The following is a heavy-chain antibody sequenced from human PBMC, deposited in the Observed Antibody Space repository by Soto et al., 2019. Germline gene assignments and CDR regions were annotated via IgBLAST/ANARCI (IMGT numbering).Heavy chain of an antibody. V-gene: IGHV1-2*02. J-gene: IGHJ6*02. D-gene: IGHD6-13*01. CDR3: ARAGIAAAGSGEYAMDV. CDR1: GDTFTGYY. CDR2: INPNNGAT. Sequence: ASVKVSCKTSGDTFTGYYIHWVRRAPGQGLEWMGWINPNNGATKYAQKFQGRATLTIDTSINTAHMDLSRLRSDDTAVYFCARAGIAAAGSGEYAMDVWGQGTTVTVSS.